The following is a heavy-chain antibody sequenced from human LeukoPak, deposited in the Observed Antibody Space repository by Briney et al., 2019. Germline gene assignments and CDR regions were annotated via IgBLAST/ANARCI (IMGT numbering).Heavy chain of an antibody. CDR1: KFTFSSYW. D-gene: IGHD4-23*01. CDR2: INSDGSST. Sequence: GGSLRLSCAASKFTFSSYWMHWVRQAPGKGLVWVSRINSDGSSTSYADSVKGRFTISRDNAKNTLYLQMNSLRAEDTAVYYCARAPPYIDYGGNDLDYWGQGTLVTVSS. J-gene: IGHJ4*02. V-gene: IGHV3-74*01. CDR3: ARAPPYIDYGGNDLDY.